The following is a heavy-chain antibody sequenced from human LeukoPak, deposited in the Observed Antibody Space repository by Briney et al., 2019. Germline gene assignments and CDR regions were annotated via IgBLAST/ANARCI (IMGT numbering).Heavy chain of an antibody. D-gene: IGHD3-10*01. CDR3: AKGTERYREVSSFDS. CDR1: GFTFSTYT. J-gene: IGHJ4*02. V-gene: IGHV3-23*01. Sequence: GGSLRLSCAASGFTFSTYTMNWVRQAPGKGLEWVSAISGRGDGTYYADFVKGRFTISRDNSKNTLFLQMNSLRVEDTATYYCAKGTERYREVSSFDSWGRGTLVAVSS. CDR2: ISGRGDGT.